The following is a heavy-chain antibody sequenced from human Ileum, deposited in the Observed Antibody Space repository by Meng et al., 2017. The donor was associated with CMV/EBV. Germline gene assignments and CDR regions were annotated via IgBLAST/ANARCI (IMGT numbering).Heavy chain of an antibody. CDR3: ASSFGMDV. V-gene: IGHV3-7*01. J-gene: IGHJ6*02. CDR2: IQYDGSEK. CDR1: GFTFSTYW. Sequence: GESLKISCSASGFTFSTYWMHWVRHAPGKGLEWMSFIQYDGSEKYYVDSVKGRFTISRDNAKNSLYLQMNSLRAEDTAVYYCASSFGMDVWGQGTTVTVSS.